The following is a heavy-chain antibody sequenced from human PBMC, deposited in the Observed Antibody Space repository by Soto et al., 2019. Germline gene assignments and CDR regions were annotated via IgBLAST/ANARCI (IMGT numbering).Heavy chain of an antibody. CDR3: ARGTTYYDFWSGYYTPSYFDY. CDR2: IKQDGSEK. CDR1: GFTFSSYW. J-gene: IGHJ4*02. Sequence: PGGSLRLSCAASGFTFSSYWMSWVRQAPGKGLEWVDNIKQDGSEKYYVDSVNGRFTISRDNAKNSLYLQMNSLRAEDTAVYYCARGTTYYDFWSGYYTPSYFDYWGQGTLVTVSS. V-gene: IGHV3-7*01. D-gene: IGHD3-3*01.